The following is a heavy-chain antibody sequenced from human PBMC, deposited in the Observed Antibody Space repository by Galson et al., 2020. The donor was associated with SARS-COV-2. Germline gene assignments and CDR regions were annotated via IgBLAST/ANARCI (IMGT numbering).Heavy chain of an antibody. CDR1: GGSISSSNYY. Sequence: TLSITCTVSGGSISSSNYYWGWVRQPPGEGLEWIGSIYYTESNYYNPSLTSRVTMSVDTSRNQFSLKLSSVTAADTAVYYCARQILTGYYSFYYFDFWGQGTLVTVSS. CDR2: IYYTESN. CDR3: ARQILTGYYSFYYFDF. D-gene: IGHD3-9*01. J-gene: IGHJ4*02. V-gene: IGHV4-39*01.